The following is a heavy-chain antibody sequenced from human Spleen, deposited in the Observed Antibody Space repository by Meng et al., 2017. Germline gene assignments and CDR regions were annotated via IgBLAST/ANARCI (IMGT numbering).Heavy chain of an antibody. CDR3: AMNTGSYDY. CDR2: INRDGSTT. D-gene: IGHD1-1*01. J-gene: IGHJ4*02. Sequence: EVQLVASGGGLVQPGGSLRLSCAASGLIFGNYWMHWVRQGPGKGLVWVSHINRDGSTTGYGDSVKGRFTISRDNAKNTLYMQMNNLRVEDTAVYYCAMNTGSYDYWGRGTLVTVSS. V-gene: IGHV3-74*01. CDR1: GLIFGNYW.